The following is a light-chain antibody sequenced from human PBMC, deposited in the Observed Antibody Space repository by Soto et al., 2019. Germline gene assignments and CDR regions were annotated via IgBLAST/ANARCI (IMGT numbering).Light chain of an antibody. CDR2: AAS. J-gene: IGKJ4*01. Sequence: DIQLTQSPSFLSASVGDRVTITYRASQGLSSYLAWYQQKPGKAPKLLIYAASTLQSGVPSRFSGSGSETEFTLTITSLQPEDFATYYCQQLNSYEACTFGGGTKVEIK. CDR3: QQLNSYEACT. V-gene: IGKV1-9*01. CDR1: QGLSSY.